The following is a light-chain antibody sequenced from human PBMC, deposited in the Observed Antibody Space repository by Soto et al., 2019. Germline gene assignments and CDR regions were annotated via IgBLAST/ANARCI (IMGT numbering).Light chain of an antibody. V-gene: IGKV1-39*01. CDR2: AAS. CDR1: QSISSY. J-gene: IGKJ1*01. CDR3: QQSHSTPRT. Sequence: DIQMTHSPSSLSASVGDRVTITCRSSQSISSYLNWYQQKPGEAPKLLIYAASSLQSRVPSRFSGSGSGTDFTLTISSLQPEDFATYYCQQSHSTPRTFGQGTTVEIK.